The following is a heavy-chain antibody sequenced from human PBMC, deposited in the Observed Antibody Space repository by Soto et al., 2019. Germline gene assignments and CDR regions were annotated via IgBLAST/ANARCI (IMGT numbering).Heavy chain of an antibody. CDR3: AAPGELVDAFDI. CDR2: IVVGSGNT. J-gene: IGHJ3*02. Sequence: ASVKVSCKASGFTFTSSAMQWVRQARGQRLEWIGWIVVGSGNTNYAQKFQERVTITRDMSTSTAYMELSSLRSEDTAVYYCAAPGELVDAFDIWGQGTMVTVSS. V-gene: IGHV1-58*02. D-gene: IGHD1-7*01. CDR1: GFTFTSSA.